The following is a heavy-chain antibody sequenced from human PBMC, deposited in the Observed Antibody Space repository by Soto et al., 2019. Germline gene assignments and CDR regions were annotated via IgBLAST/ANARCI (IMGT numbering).Heavy chain of an antibody. CDR3: AKRFTLFGEVKLSPDFDY. J-gene: IGHJ4*02. Sequence: EVQLLESGGGLVQPEGSLRLSCAASGFTFSSHAMSWVRQAPGKGLEWVPAISYSGSNTYYTDSVKGRFTISRDNSKNTLYLQMNSLRVEDTAIYYCAKRFTLFGEVKLSPDFDYWGQGTLVTVSS. D-gene: IGHD3-3*01. CDR2: ISYSGSNT. CDR1: GFTFSSHA. V-gene: IGHV3-23*01.